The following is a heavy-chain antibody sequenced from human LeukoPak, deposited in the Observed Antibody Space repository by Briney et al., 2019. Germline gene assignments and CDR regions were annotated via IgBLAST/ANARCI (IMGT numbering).Heavy chain of an antibody. CDR3: ARDFLRYSSSWYPPGWYFDL. V-gene: IGHV3-21*01. D-gene: IGHD6-13*01. J-gene: IGHJ2*01. Sequence: GGSLRLSCAASGFTFSSYSMNWVRQAPGKGLEWVSSISSSSSYIYYADSVKGRFTISRDNAKNSLYLQMNSLRAEDTAVYYCARDFLRYSSSWYPPGWYFDLWGRGTLVTVSS. CDR1: GFTFSSYS. CDR2: ISSSSSYI.